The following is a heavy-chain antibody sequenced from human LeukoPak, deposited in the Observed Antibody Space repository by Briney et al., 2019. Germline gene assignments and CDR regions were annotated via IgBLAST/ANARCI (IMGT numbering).Heavy chain of an antibody. CDR2: MNPNSGNT. J-gene: IGHJ5*02. CDR3: AKGDYVWGSYRSEYNWFDP. CDR1: GYTFTSYD. D-gene: IGHD3-16*02. Sequence: GASVKVSCKASGYTFTSYDINWVRQATGQGLEWMGWMNPNSGNTGYAQKFQGRVTMTRNTSTSTAYMELSSLRSEDTAVYYCAKGDYVWGSYRSEYNWFDPWGQGTLVTVSS. V-gene: IGHV1-8*01.